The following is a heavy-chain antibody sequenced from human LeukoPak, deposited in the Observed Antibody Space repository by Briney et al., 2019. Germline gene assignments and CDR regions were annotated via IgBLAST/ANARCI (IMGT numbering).Heavy chain of an antibody. CDR3: AKDHPMIV. J-gene: IGHJ4*02. D-gene: IGHD3-22*01. CDR1: GFTFSSYW. V-gene: IGHV3-30*18. Sequence: PGGSLRLSCAASGFTFSSYWMHWVRQAPGKGLEWVAVISYDGSNKYYADSVKGRFTISRDNSKNTLYLQMNSLRAEDTAVYYCAKDHPMIVGGQGTLVTVSS. CDR2: ISYDGSNK.